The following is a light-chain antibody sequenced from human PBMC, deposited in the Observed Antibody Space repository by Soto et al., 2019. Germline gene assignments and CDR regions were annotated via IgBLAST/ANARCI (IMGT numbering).Light chain of an antibody. V-gene: IGLV2-8*01. CDR3: ATWDDRLSTYV. CDR1: SSDIGGYNS. J-gene: IGLJ1*01. Sequence: QSALTQPPSASGSPGQSVTISCTGTSSDIGGYNSVSWYQQHPGKAPRLMIYEVNKRPSGVPDRFSGSKSGYTASLTVSGLQTEDEADYYCATWDDRLSTYVFGTRTKLTVL. CDR2: EVN.